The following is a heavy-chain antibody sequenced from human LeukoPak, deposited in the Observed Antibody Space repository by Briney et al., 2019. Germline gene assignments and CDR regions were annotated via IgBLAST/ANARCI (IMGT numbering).Heavy chain of an antibody. J-gene: IGHJ5*02. V-gene: IGHV4-39*07. CDR2: IYYSGST. CDR1: GGSISSSSYY. D-gene: IGHD2-2*01. Sequence: SETLSLTCTVSGGSISSSSYYWGWIRQPPGKGLEWIGSIYYSGSTYYNPSLKSQVTISVDTSKNQFSLKLSSVTAADTAVYYCARKGPPKLVVPAAMGWFDPWGQGTLVTVSS. CDR3: ARKGPPKLVVPAAMGWFDP.